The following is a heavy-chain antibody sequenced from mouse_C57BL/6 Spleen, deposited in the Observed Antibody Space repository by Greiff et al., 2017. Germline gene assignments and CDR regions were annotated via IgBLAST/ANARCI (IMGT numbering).Heavy chain of an antibody. J-gene: IGHJ3*01. CDR1: GFTFSNYW. CDR3: TGAYGSDYGFAY. Sequence: EVQLMESGGGLVQPGGSMKLSCVASGFTFSNYWMNWVRQSPEQGLEWVAQISLKSDNYATHYAESVKGRFTISREDSKSSVYLQMNNLRAEDTGVYYCTGAYGSDYGFAYWGQGTLVTVSA. V-gene: IGHV6-3*01. D-gene: IGHD1-1*01. CDR2: ISLKSDNYAT.